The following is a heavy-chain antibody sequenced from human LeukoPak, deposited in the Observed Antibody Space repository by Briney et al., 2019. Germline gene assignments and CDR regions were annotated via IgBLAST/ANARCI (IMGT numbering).Heavy chain of an antibody. V-gene: IGHV1-69*05. CDR3: ARGFRRGYSYGYNFDY. Sequence: GASVKVSCKASGYTFTSYAISWVRQASGQGLEWMGGIIPIFGTANYAQKFQGRVTITTDESTSTAYMELSSLRSEDTAVYYCARGFRRGYSYGYNFDYWGQGTLVTVSS. J-gene: IGHJ4*02. CDR1: GYTFTSYA. D-gene: IGHD5-18*01. CDR2: IIPIFGTA.